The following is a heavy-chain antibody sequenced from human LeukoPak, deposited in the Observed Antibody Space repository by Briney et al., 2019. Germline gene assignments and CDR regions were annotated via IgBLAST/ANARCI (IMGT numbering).Heavy chain of an antibody. CDR3: AKDLSVLVRFGESSRERWFDP. V-gene: IGHV3-7*04. CDR1: GFTFSRYW. D-gene: IGHD3-10*01. Sequence: PGRPLRLSCAASGFTFSRYWMTWVRQAPGKGLEWVANIKQDGSEKYYVDSVKGRFTISRDNAKNSLYLQMNSLRAEDTAVYYCAKDLSVLVRFGESSRERWFDPWGQGTLVTVSS. CDR2: IKQDGSEK. J-gene: IGHJ5*02.